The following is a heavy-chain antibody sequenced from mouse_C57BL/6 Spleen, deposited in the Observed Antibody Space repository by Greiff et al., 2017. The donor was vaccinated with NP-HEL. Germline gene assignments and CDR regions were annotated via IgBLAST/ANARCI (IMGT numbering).Heavy chain of an antibody. Sequence: QVQLQQSGAELMKPGASVKLSCKATGYTFTGYWIEWVKQRPGHGLEWIGEILPGSGSTNYNDKFKGKATFTADTSANTADMQLSSLKTEDSAIYYCARYDGHGGNAMDYWGQGTSVTVSS. V-gene: IGHV1-9*01. CDR3: ARYDGHGGNAMDY. CDR1: GYTFTGYW. CDR2: ILPGSGST. J-gene: IGHJ4*01. D-gene: IGHD2-3*01.